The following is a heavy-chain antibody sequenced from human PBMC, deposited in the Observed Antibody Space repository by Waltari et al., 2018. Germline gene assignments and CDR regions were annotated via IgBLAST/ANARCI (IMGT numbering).Heavy chain of an antibody. CDR3: ARGVRGVIDY. D-gene: IGHD3-10*01. J-gene: IGHJ4*02. Sequence: QLQLQASVPGLVKPSETLSLTCTVSGGSISSSSYYWGWIRQPPGKGLEWIGSIYYSGSTYYNPSLKSRVTISVDTSKNQFSLKLSSVTAADTAVYYCARGVRGVIDYWGQGTLVTVSS. CDR1: GGSISSSSYY. V-gene: IGHV4-39*01. CDR2: IYYSGST.